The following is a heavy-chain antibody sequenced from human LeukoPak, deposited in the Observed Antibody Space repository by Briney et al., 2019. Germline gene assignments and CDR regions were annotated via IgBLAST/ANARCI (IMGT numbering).Heavy chain of an antibody. CDR3: AKDYSSSWYYYMDV. CDR1: GFTFDDYA. D-gene: IGHD6-13*01. J-gene: IGHJ6*03. V-gene: IGHV3-9*01. CDR2: ISWNRGSI. Sequence: PGGSLRLSCAASGFTFDDYAMHWVRQAPGEGLEWVSGISWNRGSIGYADSVKGRFTISRDNAKNSLYLQMNSLRAEDTALYYCAKDYSSSWYYYMDVWGKGTTVTVSS.